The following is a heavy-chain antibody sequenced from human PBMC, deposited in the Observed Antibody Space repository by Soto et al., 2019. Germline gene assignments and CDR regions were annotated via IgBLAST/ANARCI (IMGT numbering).Heavy chain of an antibody. D-gene: IGHD6-19*01. V-gene: IGHV1-18*01. CDR1: GYTFTSYG. CDR3: ARGLSAHSSGWYVGYYYYGMDV. Sequence: QVQLVQSGAEVKKPGASVKVSCKASGYTFTSYGISWVRQAPGQGLEWMGWISAYNGNTNYAQKLQGRVTMTTDTSTSTAYMELRSLRSDDTAVYYCARGLSAHSSGWYVGYYYYGMDVWGQGTTVTVSS. J-gene: IGHJ6*02. CDR2: ISAYNGNT.